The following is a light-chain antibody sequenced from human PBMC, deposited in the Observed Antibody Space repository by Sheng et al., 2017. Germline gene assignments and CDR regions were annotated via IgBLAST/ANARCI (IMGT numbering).Light chain of an antibody. Sequence: DIQMTQSPSSLSASEGDRVTITCQASRDISKDLNWFQQKPGEAPNLLIYDTSILQTGVPSRFSGSGSGKDFNLTISSLQPVDFATYYCQQYDNLPFTFGGGTKVEIK. CDR2: DTS. V-gene: IGKV1-33*01. J-gene: IGKJ4*01. CDR1: RDISKD. CDR3: QQYDNLPFT.